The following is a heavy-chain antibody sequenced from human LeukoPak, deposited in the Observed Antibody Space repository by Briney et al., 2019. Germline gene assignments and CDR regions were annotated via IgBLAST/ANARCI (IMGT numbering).Heavy chain of an antibody. J-gene: IGHJ3*02. CDR2: ISSSSSYI. D-gene: IGHD6-19*01. V-gene: IGHV3-21*01. CDR3: AKSIAVAGTGAFDI. Sequence: PGGTLRLSCAASGFTFSSYSMNWVRQAPGKGLEWVSSISSSSSYIYYADSVKGRFTISRDNSMNTLYLQMNSLRAEDTAVYYCAKSIAVAGTGAFDIWGQGAMVTVSS. CDR1: GFTFSSYS.